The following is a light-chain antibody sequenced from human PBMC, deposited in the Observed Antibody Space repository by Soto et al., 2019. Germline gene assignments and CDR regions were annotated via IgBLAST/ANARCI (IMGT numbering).Light chain of an antibody. CDR3: QQYGSSPLT. Sequence: EIVLTQSPGTLSLSPGERATLSCRASQSVNNNYLAWYQQKPGQAPRLLIYGASRRATGIPDRFSGSGSRTDFTLTISRLEPEDFAVYSCQQYGSSPLTFGGGTKVEIK. CDR1: QSVNNNY. J-gene: IGKJ4*01. V-gene: IGKV3-20*01. CDR2: GAS.